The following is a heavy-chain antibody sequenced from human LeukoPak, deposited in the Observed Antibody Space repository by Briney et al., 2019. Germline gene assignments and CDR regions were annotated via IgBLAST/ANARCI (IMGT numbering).Heavy chain of an antibody. V-gene: IGHV3-23*01. CDR3: AKNPTYYYDSSGYYIDY. CDR1: GFTFSSYW. J-gene: IGHJ4*02. D-gene: IGHD3-22*01. Sequence: PGGSLRLSCAASGFTFSSYWMHWVRQAPGKGLEWVSLISGSGGATYYADSMKGRFTISRDNSKNTLYLQMNSLRADDTAVYYCAKNPTYYYDSSGYYIDYWGQGTLVTVSS. CDR2: ISGSGGAT.